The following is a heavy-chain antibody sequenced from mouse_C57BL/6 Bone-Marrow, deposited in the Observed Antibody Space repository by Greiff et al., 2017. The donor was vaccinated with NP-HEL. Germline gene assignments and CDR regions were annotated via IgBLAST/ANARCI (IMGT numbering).Heavy chain of an antibody. CDR1: GYTFTDYY. V-gene: IGHV1-26*01. CDR3: AGNYYGSPWFAY. D-gene: IGHD1-1*01. CDR2: INPNNGGT. J-gene: IGHJ3*01. Sequence: VQLQQSGPELVKPGASVKISCKASGYTFTDYYMNWVKQSHGKSLEWIGDINPNNGGTSYNQKFKGKATLTVDKSSSTAYMELRSLTSEDSAVYYCAGNYYGSPWFAYWGQGTLVTVSA.